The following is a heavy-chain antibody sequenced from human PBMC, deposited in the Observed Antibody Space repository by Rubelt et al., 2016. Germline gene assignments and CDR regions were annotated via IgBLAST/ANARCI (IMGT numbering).Heavy chain of an antibody. J-gene: IGHJ6*02. Sequence: QVQLQESGPGLVKPSETLSLTCTVSGGSISVYYWSWIRQPPGKGLEWIGYISYSGSTNYNPALRSRVTISVDTSKNQFSLKLSAVTAADTAVYYCARGIVGATRSSYYGMDVWGQGTTVTVSS. CDR1: GGSISVYY. CDR3: ARGIVGATRSSYYGMDV. D-gene: IGHD1-26*01. CDR2: ISYSGST. V-gene: IGHV4-59*12.